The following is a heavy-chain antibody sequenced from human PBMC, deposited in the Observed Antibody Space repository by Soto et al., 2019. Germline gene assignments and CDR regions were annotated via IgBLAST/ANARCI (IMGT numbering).Heavy chain of an antibody. CDR3: AREASAVISLDY. D-gene: IGHD6-19*01. J-gene: IGHJ4*02. Sequence: AAVKVSCKASGYIFTAYSMHWVRQAPGQGLEWVGWFNPNSGDTIYAQKFQGRVTLTGDTSISTAYMELYSLTSDDTAVYYCAREASAVISLDYWGQGTLVTVSS. CDR2: FNPNSGDT. V-gene: IGHV1-2*02. CDR1: GYIFTAYS.